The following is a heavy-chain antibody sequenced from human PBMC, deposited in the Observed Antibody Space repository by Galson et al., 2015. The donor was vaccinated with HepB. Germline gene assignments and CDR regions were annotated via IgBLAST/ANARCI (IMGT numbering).Heavy chain of an antibody. D-gene: IGHD1-26*01. Sequence: SLRLSCAASGFTFSSYWMSWVRQAPGKGLEWVANIKQDGSEKYYVDSVKGRFTISRDNAKNSLYLQMNSLRAEDTAVYYCARDPGAWGEGAFDIWGQGTMVTVS. J-gene: IGHJ3*02. V-gene: IGHV3-7*03. CDR2: IKQDGSEK. CDR3: ARDPGAWGEGAFDI. CDR1: GFTFSSYW.